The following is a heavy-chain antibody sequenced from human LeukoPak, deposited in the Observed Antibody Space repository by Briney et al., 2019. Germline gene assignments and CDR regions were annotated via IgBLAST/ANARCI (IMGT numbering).Heavy chain of an antibody. V-gene: IGHV3-7*03. CDR3: ASGLELDY. CDR2: IKQDGSEK. J-gene: IGHJ4*02. CDR1: GFTFSSYW. Sequence: PGGSLRLSCAASGFTFSSYWMRWVRQAPGKGLEWVANIKQDGSEKNYVDSVKGRFTISRDNAKNLLYLQMNSLRAEDTAVYYCASGLELDYWGQGTLVTVSS.